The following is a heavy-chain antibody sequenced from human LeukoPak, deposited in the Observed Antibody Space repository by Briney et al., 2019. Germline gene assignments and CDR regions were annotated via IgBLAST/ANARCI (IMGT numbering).Heavy chain of an antibody. CDR1: GCTFSSYA. CDR2: IYSSGNT. CDR3: ARDSSNIASAGNFDY. J-gene: IGHJ4*02. D-gene: IGHD6-13*01. V-gene: IGHV3-53*01. Sequence: PGGSLRLSCAVSGCTFSSYAMSWVRQAPGKGLGWVRVIYSSGNTYYADSVKGRFTISRDNSKNTLYLQMNSLSAEDTAVYYCARDSSNIASAGNFDYWGQRTLVTFSS.